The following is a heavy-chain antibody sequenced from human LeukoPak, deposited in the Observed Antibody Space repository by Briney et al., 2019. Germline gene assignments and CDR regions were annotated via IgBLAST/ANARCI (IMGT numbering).Heavy chain of an antibody. D-gene: IGHD5-24*01. CDR1: GYTFTGYY. CDR3: ARGHGSAFDP. V-gene: IGHV1-8*02. J-gene: IGHJ5*02. Sequence: ASVKVSCKACGYTFTGYYMHWVRQAPGQGLEWMGWMHPDNGNTGYAQKFQGRVTMTRNTSITTAYMELRSLRSDDTAVYYCARGHGSAFDPWGQGTLVTVS. CDR2: MHPDNGNT.